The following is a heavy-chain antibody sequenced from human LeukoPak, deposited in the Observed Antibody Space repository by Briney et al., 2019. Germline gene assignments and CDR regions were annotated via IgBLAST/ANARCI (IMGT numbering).Heavy chain of an antibody. CDR1: GFTFSRHW. V-gene: IGHV3-7*01. CDR2: IKQDGSEK. J-gene: IGHJ4*02. CDR3: ARGYGNYGY. D-gene: IGHD4-11*01. Sequence: GGSLRLSCAASGFTFSRHWMSWVRQASGKGREGVVNIKQDGSEKYYVDSVKGRFPISRDNAKNTLYLQMNSLRAEDTAVYYSARGYGNYGYWGQGTLVTVSS.